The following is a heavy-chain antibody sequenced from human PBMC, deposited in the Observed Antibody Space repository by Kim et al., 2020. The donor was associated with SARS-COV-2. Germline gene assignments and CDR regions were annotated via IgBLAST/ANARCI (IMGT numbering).Heavy chain of an antibody. CDR1: ENRFTYYW. D-gene: IGHD3-10*01. CDR2: IYPGDSTT. Sequence: GESLKISCKGSENRFTYYWIGWVRQMPGKGLEWMGIIYPGDSTTRYSPSFQGQVTISADKSITTAYLQWSSRKASDTAMYYCARPNYDGGETGAVDIWG. J-gene: IGHJ3*02. CDR3: ARPNYDGGETGAVDI. V-gene: IGHV5-51*01.